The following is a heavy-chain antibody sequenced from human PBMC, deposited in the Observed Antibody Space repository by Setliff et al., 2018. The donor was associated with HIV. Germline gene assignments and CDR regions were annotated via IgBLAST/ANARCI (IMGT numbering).Heavy chain of an antibody. V-gene: IGHV1-24*01. CDR1: GYALTELL. D-gene: IGHD3-10*01. Sequence: ASVKVSCKVSGYALTELLMHWVRQAPGKGLEWMGGFDPEDGETIYAQKFQGRVSMTEEKSTDTAYMELSSLRSDDTAVYYCATFYNSGSLTSFDYWGQGTVVTVSS. CDR3: ATFYNSGSLTSFDY. J-gene: IGHJ4*02. CDR2: FDPEDGET.